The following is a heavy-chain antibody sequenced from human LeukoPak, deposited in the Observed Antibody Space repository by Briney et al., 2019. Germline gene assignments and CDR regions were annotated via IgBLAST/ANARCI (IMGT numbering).Heavy chain of an antibody. D-gene: IGHD1-26*01. CDR3: ARMSGSHIDY. CDR1: GFIFNSYG. J-gene: IGHJ4*02. CDR2: IRYDESNK. V-gene: IGHV3-30*02. Sequence: GGSLRLSCAASGFIFNSYGMHWVRQAPGKGLEWVASIRYDESNKYYADSVKGRFTISRDNSKNTLGLQMDRLRAEDTAVYYCARMSGSHIDYWGQGTLVTVSS.